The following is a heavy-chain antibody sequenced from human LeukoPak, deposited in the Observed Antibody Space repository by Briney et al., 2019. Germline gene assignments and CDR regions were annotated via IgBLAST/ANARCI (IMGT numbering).Heavy chain of an antibody. V-gene: IGHV4-34*01. CDR3: ARGPLAFRRVAGIFS. Sequence: SETLSLTCAVYGGSLSGYYWSWIRQPPGKGLEWIGEINHSGSTNYNPSLKSRLTISVDTSRKQFSLKLTSVTAADTALYFCARGPLAFRRVAGIFSWGRGTQVTVSS. CDR2: INHSGST. D-gene: IGHD6-19*01. J-gene: IGHJ5*02. CDR1: GGSLSGYY.